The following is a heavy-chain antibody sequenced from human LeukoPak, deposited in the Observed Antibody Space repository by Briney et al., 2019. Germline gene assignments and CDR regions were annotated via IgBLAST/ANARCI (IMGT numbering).Heavy chain of an antibody. V-gene: IGHV5-51*01. CDR3: SRLDRNRGDY. CDR1: GYSLSDYW. Sequence: GESLKIPCKASGYSLSDYWIGWVREMHGKGLESVGFISAVDFVTTYSPSFQGRVTFSVYKSINTAYLQWSSVKASDSAIYYCSRLDRNRGDYWGQGTLVAVSP. D-gene: IGHD2/OR15-2a*01. CDR2: ISAVDFVT. J-gene: IGHJ4*02.